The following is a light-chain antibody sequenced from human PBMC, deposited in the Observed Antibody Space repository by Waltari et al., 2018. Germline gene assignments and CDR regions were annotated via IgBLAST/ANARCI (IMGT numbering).Light chain of an antibody. V-gene: IGKV2-30*02. J-gene: IGKJ2*01. CDR3: MQGTHWPYT. Sequence: DVVMTQSPLSLPVTIGQAASISCKSSQSLVHSDGNTHLNWFQQRPGQSPRRLIYRVFNRDSGVPDRFSGRGSGTDFTLKISRVEAEDVGVYYCMQGTHWPYTFGQGTKLDIK. CDR2: RVF. CDR1: QSLVHSDGNTH.